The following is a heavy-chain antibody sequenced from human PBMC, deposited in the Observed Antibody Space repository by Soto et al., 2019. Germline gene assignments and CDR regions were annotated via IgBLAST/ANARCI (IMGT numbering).Heavy chain of an antibody. J-gene: IGHJ5*02. CDR3: ARFSGHTGVVTDDNWFDP. CDR2: ISHTGTT. Sequence: LETLSLTCAFSGGSFSGYHWSWIRPPPGKGPELIGEISHTGTTSFNPSLKGRVTISVSTSKSQYSLKLTFVTGADTALFYFARFSGHTGVVTDDNWFDPWGQGTLVTVS. V-gene: IGHV4-34*01. D-gene: IGHD2-21*02. CDR1: GGSFSGYH.